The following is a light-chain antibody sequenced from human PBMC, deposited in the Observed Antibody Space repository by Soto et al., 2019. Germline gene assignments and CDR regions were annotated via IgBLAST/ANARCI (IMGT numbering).Light chain of an antibody. CDR2: DAS. CDR1: QSISSD. J-gene: IGKJ1*01. V-gene: IGKV3-15*01. Sequence: EIVMTQSPATLSVSPGERATLSCRASQSISSDLAWYQQKPGQAPRLLIYDASTRATGIPARFSGSGSGTEFPLTISSLQSEDFAVYYCQQYNKWPRAFGQGTKVEIK. CDR3: QQYNKWPRA.